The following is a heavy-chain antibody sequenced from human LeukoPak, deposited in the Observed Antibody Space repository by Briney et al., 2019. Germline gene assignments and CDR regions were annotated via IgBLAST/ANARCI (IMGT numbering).Heavy chain of an antibody. Sequence: GGSLRLSCAASGFTFSSYAMHWVRQAPGKGLEWVAVISYDGSNKYYADSVKGRFTISRDNSKNTLYLQMNSLRAEDTAVYYCARESHYGDYHLDYWGQGTLVTVSS. CDR1: GFTFSSYA. CDR3: ARESHYGDYHLDY. D-gene: IGHD4-17*01. V-gene: IGHV3-30-3*01. CDR2: ISYDGSNK. J-gene: IGHJ4*02.